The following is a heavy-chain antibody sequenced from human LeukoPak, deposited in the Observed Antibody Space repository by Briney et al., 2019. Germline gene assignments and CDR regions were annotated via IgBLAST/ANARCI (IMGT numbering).Heavy chain of an antibody. CDR3: ARVATTIFGVVIFDY. CDR1: GGSISSYY. V-gene: IGHV4-59*01. J-gene: IGHJ4*02. Sequence: SETLSLTRTVSGGSISSYYWSWIRQPPGKGLEWIGYIYYSGSTNYNPSLKSRVTISVDTSKNQFSLKLSSVTAADTAVYYCARVATTIFGVVIFDYWGQGTLVTVSS. D-gene: IGHD3-3*01. CDR2: IYYSGST.